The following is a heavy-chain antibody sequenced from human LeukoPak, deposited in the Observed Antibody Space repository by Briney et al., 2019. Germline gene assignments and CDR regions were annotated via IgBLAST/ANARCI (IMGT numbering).Heavy chain of an antibody. CDR2: INHSGST. V-gene: IGHV4-34*01. CDR3: ARAGYCSGGSCYSPVPNWFDP. Sequence: SSETLSLTCAVYGGSFSGYYWSWIRQPPGKGLEWIGEINHSGSTNYNPSLKSRVTISVDTSKNQFSLKLSSVTAADTAVYYCARAGYCSGGSCYSPVPNWFDPWGQGTLVTVSS. J-gene: IGHJ5*02. CDR1: GGSFSGYY. D-gene: IGHD2-15*01.